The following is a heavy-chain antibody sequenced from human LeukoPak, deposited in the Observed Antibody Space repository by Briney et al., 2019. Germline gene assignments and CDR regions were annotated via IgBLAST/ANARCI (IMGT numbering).Heavy chain of an antibody. J-gene: IGHJ4*02. CDR1: GFTFSSYS. D-gene: IGHD3-16*02. CDR3: ARVGRLGELSYHGVY. CDR2: ISSSSSYI. Sequence: GGSLRLSCAASGFTFSSYSMNWVRQAPGKGLEWVSPISSSSSYIYYADSVKGRFTISRDNAKNSLYLQMNRLRDEDTAVYNCARVGRLGELSYHGVYWGRGTVVSVSS. V-gene: IGHV3-21*01.